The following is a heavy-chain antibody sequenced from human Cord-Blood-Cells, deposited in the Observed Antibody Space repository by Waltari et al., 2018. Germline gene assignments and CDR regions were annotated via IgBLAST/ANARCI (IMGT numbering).Heavy chain of an antibody. CDR1: GFTFSSYG. CDR2: IRYDGSNK. CDR3: GVDY. J-gene: IGHJ4*02. V-gene: IGHV3-30*02. Sequence: QVQLVESGGGVVQPGGSLGLSCAASGFTFSSYGMHWVRQAPGKGLEWVAFIRYDGSNKYYADSVKGRFTISRDNSKNTLYLQMNSLRAEDTAVYYCGVDYWGQGTLVTVSS.